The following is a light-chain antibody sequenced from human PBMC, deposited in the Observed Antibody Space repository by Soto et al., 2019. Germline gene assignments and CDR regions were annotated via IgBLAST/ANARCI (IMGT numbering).Light chain of an antibody. V-gene: IGKV1-5*01. CDR1: QSISSW. CDR2: DAS. CDR3: QQYNSYLVT. J-gene: IGKJ3*01. Sequence: DIQMTQSPSTLSASVGDRVTITCRASQSISSWLAWYQQKPGKAPKLLIYDASSLESGVTSRFSGSGSGTEFTLTISSLQPDDFATYYCQQYNSYLVTFGPGTKVNI.